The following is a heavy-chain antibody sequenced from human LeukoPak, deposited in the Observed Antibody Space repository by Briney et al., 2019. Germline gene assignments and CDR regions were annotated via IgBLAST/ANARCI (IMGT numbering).Heavy chain of an antibody. V-gene: IGHV4-39*01. D-gene: IGHD3-22*01. CDR3: ARLSGYFDNSGYYYV. CDR2: IYYSGST. Sequence: SETLSLTCTVSGGSINSSSYYWGWIRQPPGEGLEWIVSIYYSGSTYFNPSLKSRVTISVDTSKNQFSLKLSSVTAADTAVYYCARLSGYFDNSGYYYVWGQGTLVTVSS. CDR1: GGSINSSSYY. J-gene: IGHJ4*02.